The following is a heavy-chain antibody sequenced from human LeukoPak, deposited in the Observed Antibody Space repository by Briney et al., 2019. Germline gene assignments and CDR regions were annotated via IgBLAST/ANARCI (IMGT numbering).Heavy chain of an antibody. CDR1: GFTFSSYS. CDR3: ARDTIYRWSGYFWFDP. D-gene: IGHD3-3*01. Sequence: GGSLRLSCAASGFTFSSYSMNWVRQAPGKGLEWVSSISSSSSYIYYADSVKGRFTISRDNAKNSLYLQMNSLRAEDTAVYYCARDTIYRWSGYFWFDPWGQGTLVTVSS. V-gene: IGHV3-21*01. CDR2: ISSSSSYI. J-gene: IGHJ5*02.